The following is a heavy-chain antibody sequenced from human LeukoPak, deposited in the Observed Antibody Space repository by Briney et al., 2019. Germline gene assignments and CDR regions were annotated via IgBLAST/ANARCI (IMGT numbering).Heavy chain of an antibody. CDR3: AREGDYYDSSKYTDY. CDR1: GGTFSSYA. J-gene: IGHJ4*02. D-gene: IGHD3-22*01. Sequence: SVKVSCKASGGTFSSYAISWVRQAPGQGLEWMGGIIPIFGTANYAQKFQGRVTITADESTSTAYMELSSLRSEDTAVNYCAREGDYYDSSKYTDYWGQGTLVTVSS. V-gene: IGHV1-69*13. CDR2: IIPIFGTA.